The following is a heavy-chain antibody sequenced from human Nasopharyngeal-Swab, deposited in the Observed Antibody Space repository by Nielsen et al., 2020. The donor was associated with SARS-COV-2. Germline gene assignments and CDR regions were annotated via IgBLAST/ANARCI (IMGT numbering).Heavy chain of an antibody. CDR1: GFTFSSYA. Sequence: GESLKISCAASGFTFSSYAISWVRQAPGKGLEWVSVISGSDYSTYYADSVKGRFTISRDNSKNTVSLQMNSLRVEDTAMYYCAKAGGVAGEFYGMDVWGQGTTVTVSS. V-gene: IGHV3-23*01. CDR3: AKAGGVAGEFYGMDV. CDR2: ISGSDYST. J-gene: IGHJ6*02. D-gene: IGHD2-8*02.